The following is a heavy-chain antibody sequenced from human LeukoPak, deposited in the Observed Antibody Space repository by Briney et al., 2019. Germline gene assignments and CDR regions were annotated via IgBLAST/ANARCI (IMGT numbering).Heavy chain of an antibody. J-gene: IGHJ5*02. D-gene: IGHD3-10*01. CDR3: ARDYGSGSYDFWFDP. CDR2: INPNTGET. CDR1: GYTFTGYY. V-gene: IGHV1-2*04. Sequence: ASVKVSCKASGYTFTGYYMHWVRQAPGQGLEWMGWINPNTGETKYAQKFQGWVTMTRDTSIRTAYMELSRLRSDDTAVYYCARDYGSGSYDFWFDPWGQGTLVTVSS.